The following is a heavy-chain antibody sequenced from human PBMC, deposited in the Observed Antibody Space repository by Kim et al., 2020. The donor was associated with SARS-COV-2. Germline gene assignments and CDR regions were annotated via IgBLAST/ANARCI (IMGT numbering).Heavy chain of an antibody. V-gene: IGHV3-21*01. J-gene: IGHJ4*02. Sequence: YANAGGGRITISRDNDKKHMYLQMNSLRAEDTAVYYCARGPNYSPFDYWGQGTLVTVSS. CDR3: ARGPNYSPFDY. D-gene: IGHD4-4*01.